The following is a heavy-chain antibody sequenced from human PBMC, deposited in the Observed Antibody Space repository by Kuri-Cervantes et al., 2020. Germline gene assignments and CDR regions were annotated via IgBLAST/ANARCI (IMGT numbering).Heavy chain of an antibody. CDR2: IEKGGNEK. D-gene: IGHD1-14*01. CDR3: ARLRKGGSYDS. CDR1: GFNFGDFW. V-gene: IGHV3-7*01. Sequence: GESLKISCAASGFNFGDFWMSWVRQAPGKGLEWVANIEKGGNEKYYLDSMKGRFTISRDNAKNALILQVRSLRVEDTAIYYCARLRKGGSYDSWGQGTLVTVSS. J-gene: IGHJ4*02.